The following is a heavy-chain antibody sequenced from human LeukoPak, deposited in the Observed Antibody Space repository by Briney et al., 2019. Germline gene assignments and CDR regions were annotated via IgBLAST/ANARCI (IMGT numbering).Heavy chain of an antibody. J-gene: IGHJ4*02. Sequence: GGSLRLSCAASGFTFSSYWMNWVRQAPGKGLEWVSGISDSGGSTYYADSVKGRFTISRDNSKNTLYLQMNSLRAEDTAVYYCAKDLMEYYYDSSGGYWGQGTLVTVSS. CDR3: AKDLMEYYYDSSGGY. V-gene: IGHV3-23*01. CDR2: ISDSGGST. D-gene: IGHD3-22*01. CDR1: GFTFSSYW.